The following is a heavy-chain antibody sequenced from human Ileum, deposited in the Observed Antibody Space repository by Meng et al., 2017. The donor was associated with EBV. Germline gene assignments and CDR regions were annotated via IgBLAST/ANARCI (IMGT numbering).Heavy chain of an antibody. Sequence: RVHLGGCVFRHWSSLRLSWAAVGFTFSSYAMHWFRQAPGKGLEWVAFKSHDGSNKYYADSVKGRFTISRDNSKNTLYLQMNSLRAEDTAVYYCARDRDGYHDYWGQGTLVTVSS. J-gene: IGHJ4*02. D-gene: IGHD5-24*01. CDR1: GFTFSSYA. CDR3: ARDRDGYHDY. V-gene: IGHV3-30-3*01. CDR2: KSHDGSNK.